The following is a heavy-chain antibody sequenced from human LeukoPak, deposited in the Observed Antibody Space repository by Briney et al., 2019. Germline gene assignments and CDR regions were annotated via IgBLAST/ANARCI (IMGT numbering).Heavy chain of an antibody. Sequence: GGSMRLSSAASGFTFSSYSMNWVRQAPGKGLERVTSISSSSSYIYYADSVKGRFTISRDNAKNLLYLQMDSLRVEDTAVYYCARAGTCSSTSCDGGIEYWGQGTLVTVSS. CDR3: ARAGTCSSTSCDGGIEY. CDR2: ISSSSSYI. V-gene: IGHV3-21*06. J-gene: IGHJ4*02. D-gene: IGHD2-2*01. CDR1: GFTFSSYS.